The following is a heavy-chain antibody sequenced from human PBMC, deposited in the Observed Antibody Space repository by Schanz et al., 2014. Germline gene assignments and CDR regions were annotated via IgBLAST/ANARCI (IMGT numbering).Heavy chain of an antibody. Sequence: EVQLAESGGGLVQPGGSLRLSCTASGFTFSDYWMSWVRQAPGKGPEWVSNIPWNGAAIGYAGSVRGRFTISRDSAKNSLYLQMNSLRPEDTALYYCAKGSRSGSKVMDVWGKGTTVTVSS. J-gene: IGHJ6*03. CDR3: AKGSRSGSKVMDV. V-gene: IGHV3-9*01. CDR1: GFTFSDYW. CDR2: IPWNGAAI. D-gene: IGHD3-10*01.